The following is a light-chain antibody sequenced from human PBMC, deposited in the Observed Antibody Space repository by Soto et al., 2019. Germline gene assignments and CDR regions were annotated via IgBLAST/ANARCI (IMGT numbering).Light chain of an antibody. CDR2: AAS. CDR3: QQYTNWPLT. J-gene: IGKJ4*01. V-gene: IGKV1-39*01. CDR1: QSISSY. Sequence: DIQMTQSPSSLSASVGDRVTITCRASQSISSYLNWYQQKPGKAPKLLIYAASSLQSGVPSRFSGSGSGTDFTLTISSLQSEDSAVYYCQQYTNWPLTFGGGTKVDIK.